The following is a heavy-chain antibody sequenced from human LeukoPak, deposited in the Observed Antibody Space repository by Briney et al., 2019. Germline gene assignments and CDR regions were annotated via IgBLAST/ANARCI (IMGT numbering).Heavy chain of an antibody. Sequence: GGSLRLSCAASGFTFSSYSMNWVRQAPGKGLEWVSSISSSSTYIYYADSVKGRFTISRDNAKNSLNLQMNSLRAEDTAVYYCARWRLYCSSTSCYFDYWGQGTLVTVSS. CDR3: ARWRLYCSSTSCYFDY. CDR2: ISSSSTYI. J-gene: IGHJ4*02. V-gene: IGHV3-21*01. CDR1: GFTFSSYS. D-gene: IGHD2-2*01.